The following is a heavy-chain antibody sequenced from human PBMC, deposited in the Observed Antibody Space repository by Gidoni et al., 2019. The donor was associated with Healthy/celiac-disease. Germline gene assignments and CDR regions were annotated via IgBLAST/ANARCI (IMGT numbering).Heavy chain of an antibody. D-gene: IGHD4-17*01. CDR1: GFTFSSYG. Sequence: QVKLVESGGGVVQPGRSLRLSCAASGFTFSSYGMHWVRQAPGKGLEWVAVMWYDGSNKYYADSVKGRFTISRDNSKNTLYLQMNSLRAEDTAVYYCARESYGVNEGDAFDIWGQGTMVTVSS. CDR3: ARESYGVNEGDAFDI. J-gene: IGHJ3*02. CDR2: MWYDGSNK. V-gene: IGHV3-33*01.